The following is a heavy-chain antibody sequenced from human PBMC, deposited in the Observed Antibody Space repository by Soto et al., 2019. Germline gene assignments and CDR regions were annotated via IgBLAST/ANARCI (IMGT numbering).Heavy chain of an antibody. CDR2: ISGSGGST. Sequence: GGSLRLSCAASGFTFSSYAMSWVRQAPGKGLEWVSAISGSGGSTYYADSVKGRFTISRDNSKNTLYLQMNSLRAEDTAVYYCAKDGGGETGMEWELPDWGQGTLVTVSS. V-gene: IGHV3-23*01. CDR1: GFTFSSYA. D-gene: IGHD1-26*01. J-gene: IGHJ4*02. CDR3: AKDGGGETGMEWELPD.